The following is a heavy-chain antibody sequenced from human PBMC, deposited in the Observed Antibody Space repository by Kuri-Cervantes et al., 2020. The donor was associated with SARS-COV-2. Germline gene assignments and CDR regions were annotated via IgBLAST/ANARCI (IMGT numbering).Heavy chain of an antibody. CDR1: GFTFSIYA. V-gene: IGHV3-66*01. CDR3: ARAGSYCSSTSCYRGAYYYMDV. J-gene: IGHJ6*03. Sequence: ETLSLTCVASGFTFSIYAMSWVRQAPGKGLEWVSVIYSGGSTYYADSVKGRFTISRDNSMNTLYLQMNSLRAEDTAVYYCARAGSYCSSTSCYRGAYYYMDVWGKGTTVTVSS. CDR2: IYSGGST. D-gene: IGHD2-2*02.